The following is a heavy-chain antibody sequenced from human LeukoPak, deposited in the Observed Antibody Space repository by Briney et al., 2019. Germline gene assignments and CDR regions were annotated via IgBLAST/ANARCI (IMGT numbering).Heavy chain of an antibody. J-gene: IGHJ6*02. CDR1: GSTFSSYG. D-gene: IGHD3-16*01. Sequence: GGSLRLSCAASGSTFSSYGMHWVRQAPGKGLEWVAVIWYDGSNKYYADSVKGRFTISRDNSKNTLYLQMNSLRAEDTAVYYCARGVPRRFAYYYYGMDVWGQGTTVTVSS. V-gene: IGHV3-33*01. CDR3: ARGVPRRFAYYYYGMDV. CDR2: IWYDGSNK.